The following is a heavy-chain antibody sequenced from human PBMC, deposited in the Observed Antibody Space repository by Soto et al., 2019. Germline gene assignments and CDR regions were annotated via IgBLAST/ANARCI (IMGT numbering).Heavy chain of an antibody. D-gene: IGHD5-12*01. CDR2: INAGNGNT. J-gene: IGHJ4*02. CDR3: VRGIWVATTASYYFDS. Sequence: ASVKVSCKASGYTFSKYAMQWVRQAPGQGPEWMGWINAGNGNTKYSQKFQDRFTITRDTSANTAYMDLRSLTSEDTAIYYCVRGIWVATTASYYFDSWGQGTQVTVSS. CDR1: GYTFSKYA. V-gene: IGHV1-3*01.